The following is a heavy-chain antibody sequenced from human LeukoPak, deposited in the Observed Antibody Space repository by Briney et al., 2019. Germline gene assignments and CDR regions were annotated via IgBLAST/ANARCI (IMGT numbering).Heavy chain of an antibody. J-gene: IGHJ6*04. Sequence: ASVKVSCKASGYTFTSYGLSWVRQAPGQGLEWMGLINTYNGNTNYAQKLQARVTMTTDTSTSTAYMELRSLRSDDTAVYYCARRRPSLAAARDYYYYGMDVWGKGTTVTVSS. CDR1: GYTFTSYG. CDR2: INTYNGNT. CDR3: ARRRPSLAAARDYYYYGMDV. V-gene: IGHV1-18*04. D-gene: IGHD6-13*01.